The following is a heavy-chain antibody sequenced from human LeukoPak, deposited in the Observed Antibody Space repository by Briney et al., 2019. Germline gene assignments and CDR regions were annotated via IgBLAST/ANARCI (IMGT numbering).Heavy chain of an antibody. V-gene: IGHV3-30*03. D-gene: IGHD3-16*01. J-gene: IGHJ4*02. CDR1: GFTFSSYG. Sequence: PGGSLRLSCAASGFTFSSYGMHWVRQAPGKGLERVAVISYDGSDKYYADSVKGRFTISRDIAKNSLYLQMNSLRAEDTAVYYCAREDDKAAYQLDFWGQGTLVTVSS. CDR3: AREDDKAAYQLDF. CDR2: ISYDGSDK.